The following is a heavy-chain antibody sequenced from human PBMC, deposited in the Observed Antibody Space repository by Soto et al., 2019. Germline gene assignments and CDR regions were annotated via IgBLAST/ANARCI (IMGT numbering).Heavy chain of an antibody. CDR1: GGTFSSYT. D-gene: IGHD3-10*01. V-gene: IGHV1-69*02. J-gene: IGHJ3*02. CDR3: ARGEYMVRGVIEGTDDAFDI. Sequence: QVQLVQSGAEVKKPGSSVKVSCKASGGTFSSYTISWVRQAPGQGLEWMGRIIPILGIANYAQKFQGRVTITADKSTSTAYMELSSLRSEDTAVYYCARGEYMVRGVIEGTDDAFDIWGQGTMVTVSS. CDR2: IIPILGIA.